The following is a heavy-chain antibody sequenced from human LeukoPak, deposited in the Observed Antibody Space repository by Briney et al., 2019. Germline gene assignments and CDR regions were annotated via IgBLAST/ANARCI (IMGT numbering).Heavy chain of an antibody. CDR1: GFTFGSYA. CDR2: ISYDGSNK. J-gene: IGHJ4*02. Sequence: GGSLRLSCAASGFTFGSYAMHWVRQAPGKGLEWVAVISYDGSNKYYADSVKGRFTISRDNSKNTLYLQMNSLRAEDTAVYYCARGRITMIVVAPFDYWGQGTLVTVSS. CDR3: ARGRITMIVVAPFDY. D-gene: IGHD3-22*01. V-gene: IGHV3-30-3*01.